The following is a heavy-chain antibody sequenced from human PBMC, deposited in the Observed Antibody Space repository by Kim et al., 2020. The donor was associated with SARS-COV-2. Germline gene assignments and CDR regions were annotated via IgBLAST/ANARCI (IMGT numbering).Heavy chain of an antibody. CDR3: ARRDYYYYYGMAV. CDR2: IYHSGST. Sequence: GSLRLSCAVSGGSISSSNWWSWVRQPPGKGLEWIGEIYHSGSTNYNPSLKSRVTISVDKSKNQFSLKLRSVTAADTAVYYCARRDYYYYYGMAVWGQGTTVTVSS. V-gene: IGHV4-4*02. J-gene: IGHJ6*02. CDR1: GGSISSSNW.